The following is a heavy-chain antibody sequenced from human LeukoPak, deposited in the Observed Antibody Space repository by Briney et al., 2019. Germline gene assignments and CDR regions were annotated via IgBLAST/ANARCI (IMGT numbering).Heavy chain of an antibody. Sequence: ASVKVSCKASGYTFTSYGISWVRRAPGQGLEGRGWISANNGNRKYAQKLQGRVTMTTDTSTSTAYMELRSLRSDDTAVYYCARVSNYYYYYMDVWGKGTTVTVSS. V-gene: IGHV1-18*01. CDR3: ARVSNYYYYYMDV. CDR1: GYTFTSYG. CDR2: ISANNGNR. J-gene: IGHJ6*03.